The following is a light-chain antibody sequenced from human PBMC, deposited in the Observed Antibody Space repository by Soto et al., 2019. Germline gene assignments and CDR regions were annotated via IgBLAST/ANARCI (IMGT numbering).Light chain of an antibody. CDR2: DAS. V-gene: IGKV1-33*01. CDR3: QQYDNLPLI. J-gene: IGKJ5*01. Sequence: DIQMTQSPSSLSASVGDRITITCRASQSISRYLNWYQHKPGKAPKLLIYDASSLETGVPSRFSGSGSGTDFTFTISSLQPEDFATYYCQQYDNLPLIFGQGTRLEIK. CDR1: QSISRY.